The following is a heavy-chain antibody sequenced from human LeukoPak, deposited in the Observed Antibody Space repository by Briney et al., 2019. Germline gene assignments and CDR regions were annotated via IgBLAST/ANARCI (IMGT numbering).Heavy chain of an antibody. CDR2: IYTSGST. J-gene: IGHJ4*02. V-gene: IGHV4-61*02. CDR1: GGSISSGSYY. Sequence: PSETLSLTCTVSGGSISSGSYYWSWIRQPAGKGLEWIGRIYTSGSTNYNPSLKSRVTISVDTSKNQFSLKLSSVAAADTAAYYCARAVRRDGYNDYWGQGTLVTVSS. D-gene: IGHD5-24*01. CDR3: ARAVRRDGYNDY.